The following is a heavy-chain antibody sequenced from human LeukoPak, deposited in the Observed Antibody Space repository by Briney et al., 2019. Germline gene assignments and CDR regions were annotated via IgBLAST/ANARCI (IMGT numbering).Heavy chain of an antibody. V-gene: IGHV1-3*01. CDR1: GYTFTSYA. D-gene: IGHD6-19*01. J-gene: IGHJ4*02. CDR3: ARGGFGSSGVGVVDY. CDR2: INAGNGNT. Sequence: ASVKVSCKASGYTFTSYAMHWVRQAPGQRLEWMGWINAGNGNTKYSQKFQGRVTITRDTSASTAYMELSSLRSEDTAVYYCARGGFGSSGVGVVDYWGQGTLVTVSS.